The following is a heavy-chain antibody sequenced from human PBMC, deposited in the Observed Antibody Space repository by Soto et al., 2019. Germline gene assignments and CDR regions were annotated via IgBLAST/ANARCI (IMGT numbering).Heavy chain of an antibody. CDR3: ARADPDASIGY. Sequence: SETLSLTCTVSGGSMSSHYWTWLRQPPGKGLEWIGYISYSGSTYYNPSLKSRVTISADTSRNQFSLKLSSVIAADTAVYYCARADPDASIGYWGQGTLVTVSS. J-gene: IGHJ4*02. CDR2: ISYSGST. CDR1: GGSMSSHY. V-gene: IGHV4-59*11. D-gene: IGHD3-16*01.